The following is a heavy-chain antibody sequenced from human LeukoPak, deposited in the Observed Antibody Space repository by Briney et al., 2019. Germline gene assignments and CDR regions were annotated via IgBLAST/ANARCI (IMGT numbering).Heavy chain of an antibody. CDR3: ARNDGGKVDSYFDL. D-gene: IGHD4-23*01. J-gene: IGHJ2*01. V-gene: IGHV1-18*01. CDR1: GDTFTSYG. CDR2: VSAYNDNT. Sequence: ASVKVSCKGSGDTFTSYGISWVRHAPGQGLEWGGGVSAYNDNTNSAQKSQGKVTMTTDRSTSTAYRELRSLRSDDTAVYYCARNDGGKVDSYFDLWGRGTLVTVSS.